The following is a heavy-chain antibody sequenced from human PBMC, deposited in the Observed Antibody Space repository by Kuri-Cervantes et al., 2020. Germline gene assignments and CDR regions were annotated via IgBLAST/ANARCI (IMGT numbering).Heavy chain of an antibody. Sequence: SLKISCAASGFTFDDYAMHWVRQAPGKGLEWVSGISWNSGSIGYADSVKGRFTISRDNAKNSLYLQMNSLRAEDTAVYYCAKRFGSGSFDYWGQGTLVTVSS. V-gene: IGHV3-9*01. CDR1: GFTFDDYA. D-gene: IGHD3-10*01. CDR3: AKRFGSGSFDY. J-gene: IGHJ4*02. CDR2: ISWNSGSI.